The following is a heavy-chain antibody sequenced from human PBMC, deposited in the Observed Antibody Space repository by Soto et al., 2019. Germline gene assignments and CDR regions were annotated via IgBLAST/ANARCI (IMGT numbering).Heavy chain of an antibody. CDR1: GFSFVYLG. V-gene: IGHV3-33*01. D-gene: IGHD6-13*01. J-gene: IGHJ6*02. Sequence: QVQLGEPGGTVFKPGRSWRLSGAGLGFSFVYLGRHWVGQPPGKGLEWVAHLWAGGNIAYYAYSVKGRFTISSDHSKNTLYLQMNSLGVEDTAVYYCTRDAQQLANYGMDVWGQGTTVTVSS. CDR3: TRDAQQLANYGMDV. CDR2: LWAGGNIA.